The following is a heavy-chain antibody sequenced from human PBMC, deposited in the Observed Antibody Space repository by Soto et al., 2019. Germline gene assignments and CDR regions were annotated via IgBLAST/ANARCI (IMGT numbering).Heavy chain of an antibody. J-gene: IGHJ4*02. CDR2: IYTSGSS. V-gene: IGHV4-4*07. CDR1: GGSISSYS. D-gene: IGHD6-13*01. Sequence: SETLSLTCTVSGGSISSYSWSWIRQPAGERLEWIGRIYTSGSSNYNPALKSRVTMSVDRSKNQFSLNLNSVTAADTAVYYCARNHDNSWNYFDYWGQGTRVTVSS. CDR3: ARNHDNSWNYFDY.